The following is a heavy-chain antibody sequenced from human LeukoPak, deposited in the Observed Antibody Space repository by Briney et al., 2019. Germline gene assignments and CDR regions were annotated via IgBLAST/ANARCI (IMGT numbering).Heavy chain of an antibody. Sequence: PGGSLRLSCAASGFTFSSYAMTWVRQAPGKGLEWLSTISGSGGSTYSADSVKGRFTISRDSSKNTLYLQMNSLRAEDTAIYYCAKPYGGNSGVCDYWGQGTLVTVSS. J-gene: IGHJ4*02. CDR3: AKPYGGNSGVCDY. V-gene: IGHV3-23*01. D-gene: IGHD4-23*01. CDR1: GFTFSSYA. CDR2: ISGSGGST.